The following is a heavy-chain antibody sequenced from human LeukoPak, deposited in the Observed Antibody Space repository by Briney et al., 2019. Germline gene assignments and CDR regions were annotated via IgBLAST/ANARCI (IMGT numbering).Heavy chain of an antibody. CDR2: IYYSGST. D-gene: IGHD1-26*01. V-gene: IGHV4-59*08. Sequence: SETLSLTCTVSGGSISSYYWSWIRQPPGKGLEWIGYIYYSGSTNYNPSLKSRVTISVDTSKNQFSLKLSSVTAADTAVYYCARYTGSYFDYWGQGTLVTVSS. CDR1: GGSISSYY. J-gene: IGHJ4*02. CDR3: ARYTGSYFDY.